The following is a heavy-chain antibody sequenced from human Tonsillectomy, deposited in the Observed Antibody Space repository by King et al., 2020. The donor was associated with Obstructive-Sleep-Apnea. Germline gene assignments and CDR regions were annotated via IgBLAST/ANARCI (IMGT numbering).Heavy chain of an antibody. CDR2: ISWDSGSI. CDR1: GFTFDDYA. CDR3: AKDQERDSSGFDY. D-gene: IGHD6-19*01. Sequence: VQLVESGGGLVQPGRSLRLSCAASGFTFDDYAMHWGRQAPGKGLEWVSGISWDSGSIGYADSVKGRFTISRDNAKNSLYLQMNSLRAEDTALYYCAKDQERDSSGFDYWGQGTLVTVSS. J-gene: IGHJ4*02. V-gene: IGHV3-9*01.